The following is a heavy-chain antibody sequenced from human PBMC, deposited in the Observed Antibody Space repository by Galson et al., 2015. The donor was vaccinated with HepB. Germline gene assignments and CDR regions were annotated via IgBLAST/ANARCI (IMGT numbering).Heavy chain of an antibody. V-gene: IGHV3-23*01. CDR3: AKGVYCSGGSCYSDY. Sequence: SLRLSCAASGFTFSSYAMSWVRQAPGKGLEWVSAISGSGGSTYYADSVKGRFTISRDNSKNTLYLQMNSLRAEDTAVYYCAKGVYCSGGSCYSDYWGQGTLVTVSS. CDR2: ISGSGGST. CDR1: GFTFSSYA. D-gene: IGHD2-15*01. J-gene: IGHJ4*02.